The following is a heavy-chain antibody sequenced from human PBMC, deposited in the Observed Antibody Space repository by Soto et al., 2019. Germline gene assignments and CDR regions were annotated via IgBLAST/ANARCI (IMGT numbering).Heavy chain of an antibody. CDR2: ISGSGGST. Sequence: EVQLLESGGGLVQPGGSLRLSCAASGFTFSSYAMSWVRQAPGKGLEWVSAISGSGGSTYYADSVKGRFTISRDNSKNPLYLQMNSLRAEDTAVYYCAANGDYGDWYFDLWGRGTLVTVSS. V-gene: IGHV3-23*01. CDR1: GFTFSSYA. CDR3: AANGDYGDWYFDL. J-gene: IGHJ2*01. D-gene: IGHD4-17*01.